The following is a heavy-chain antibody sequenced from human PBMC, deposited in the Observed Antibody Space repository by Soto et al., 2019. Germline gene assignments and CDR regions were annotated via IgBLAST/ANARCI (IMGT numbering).Heavy chain of an antibody. CDR1: GGTFSSYA. D-gene: IGHD2-15*01. V-gene: IGHV1-69*06. J-gene: IGHJ6*02. CDR2: IIPIFGTA. Sequence: SVKVSCKASGGTFSSYAISWVRQAPGQGLEWMGGIIPIFGTANYAQKFQGRVTITADKSTSTAYMELSSLRSEDTAVYYCARGPRIVVAVAATLDYYYYYGMDVWGQGTTVTVSS. CDR3: ARGPRIVVAVAATLDYYYYYGMDV.